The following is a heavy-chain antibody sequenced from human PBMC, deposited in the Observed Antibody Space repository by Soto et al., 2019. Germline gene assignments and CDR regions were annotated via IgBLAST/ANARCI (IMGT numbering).Heavy chain of an antibody. CDR2: ISYDGSNK. V-gene: IGHV3-30-3*01. CDR1: GFTFSSYA. D-gene: IGHD2-15*01. Sequence: PGGSLRLSCAASGFTFSSYAMHWVRQAPGKGLEWVAVISYDGSNKYYADSVKGRFTISRDNSKNTLYLQMNSLRAEDTAVYYCARVPSSSGRAHFDYWGQGTLVTV. CDR3: ARVPSSSGRAHFDY. J-gene: IGHJ4*02.